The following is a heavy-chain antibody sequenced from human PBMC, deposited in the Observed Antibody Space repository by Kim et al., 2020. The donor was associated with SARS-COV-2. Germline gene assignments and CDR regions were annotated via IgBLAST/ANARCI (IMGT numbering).Heavy chain of an antibody. CDR2: ISSSGYTI. D-gene: IGHD3-10*01. Sequence: GGSLRLSCAASGFTFSSYEMNWVRQAPGKGLEWVSYISSSGYTIYYADSVKGRFTISRDNAKNSLYLQMNSLRAEDTAVYYCARDAFPNGGFGELLAQWTSSFFDYWGQGTLVTVSS. CDR1: GFTFSSYE. CDR3: ARDAFPNGGFGELLAQWTSSFFDY. J-gene: IGHJ4*02. V-gene: IGHV3-48*03.